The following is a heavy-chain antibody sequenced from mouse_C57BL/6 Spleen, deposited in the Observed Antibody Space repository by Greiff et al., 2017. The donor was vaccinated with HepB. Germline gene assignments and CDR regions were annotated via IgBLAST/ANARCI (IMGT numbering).Heavy chain of an antibody. CDR1: GYTFTSYW. CDR2: IDPSNSET. V-gene: IGHV1-52*01. Sequence: VQLQQPGAELVRPWSSVKLSCTASGYTFTSYWMHWVKQRPIQGLEWIGNIDPSNSETHYNQKFKDKASLTVDKSSSTAYMQLSSLTSEDSAVYYCARTLYYDYGDYWGQGTTLTVSS. J-gene: IGHJ2*01. D-gene: IGHD2-4*01. CDR3: ARTLYYDYGDY.